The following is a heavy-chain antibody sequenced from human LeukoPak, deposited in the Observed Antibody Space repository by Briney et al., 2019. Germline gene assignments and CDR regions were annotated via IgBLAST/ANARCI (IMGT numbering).Heavy chain of an antibody. V-gene: IGHV3-23*01. J-gene: IGHJ3*02. CDR2: IGHSGHTT. CDR3: AKTNVKYCSGGSCFDAFDI. D-gene: IGHD2-15*01. CDR1: GFTFSSYS. Sequence: GGSLRLSCAASGFTFSSYSMNWVRQAPGKGLEWVSAIGHSGHTTYYADSVKGRFTISRDSSKNTLNLQMNSLRAEDTAVYYCAKTNVKYCSGGSCFDAFDIWGQGTMVTVSS.